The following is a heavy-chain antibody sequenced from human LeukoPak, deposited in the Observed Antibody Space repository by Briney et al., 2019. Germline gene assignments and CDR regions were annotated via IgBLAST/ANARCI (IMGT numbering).Heavy chain of an antibody. CDR1: GGSISSSSYY. V-gene: IGHV4-39*01. CDR3: AREGYDLWSGYYYYYGMDV. J-gene: IGHJ6*02. D-gene: IGHD3-3*01. CDR2: IYYSAST. Sequence: SETLSLTCTVSGGSISSSSYYWGWIRQPPGKGLEWIGSIYYSASTYYNPSLKSRVTISVDTSKNQFSLKLSSVTAADTAVYYCAREGYDLWSGYYYYYGMDVWGQGTTVTVSS.